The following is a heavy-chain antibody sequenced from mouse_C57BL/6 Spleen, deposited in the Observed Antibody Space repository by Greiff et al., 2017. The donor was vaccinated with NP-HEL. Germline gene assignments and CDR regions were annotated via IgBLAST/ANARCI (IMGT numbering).Heavy chain of an antibody. D-gene: IGHD1-1*01. Sequence: QVQLQQPGAELVKPGASVTLSCKASGYTFTSYWMQWVKQRPGQGLEWIGEIDPSDSYTNYNQKFKGKATLTVDTSSSTAYMQLSSLTSEDSAVYYCARKLSSYWYFDVWGTGTTVTVSS. CDR1: GYTFTSYW. CDR3: ARKLSSYWYFDV. V-gene: IGHV1-50*01. CDR2: IDPSDSYT. J-gene: IGHJ1*03.